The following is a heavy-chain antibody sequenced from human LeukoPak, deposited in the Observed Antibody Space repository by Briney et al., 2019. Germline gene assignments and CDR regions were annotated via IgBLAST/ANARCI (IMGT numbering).Heavy chain of an antibody. V-gene: IGHV1-69*13. CDR1: GGTLSSYA. CDR3: ARDYSYGMDV. D-gene: IGHD4-11*01. J-gene: IGHJ6*02. Sequence: GASVKVSCKASGGTLSSYAISWVRQAPGQGLEWMGGIIPIFGTANYAQKFQGRVTITADESTSTAYMELSSLRSEDTAVYYCARDYSYGMDVWGQGTTVTVSS. CDR2: IIPIFGTA.